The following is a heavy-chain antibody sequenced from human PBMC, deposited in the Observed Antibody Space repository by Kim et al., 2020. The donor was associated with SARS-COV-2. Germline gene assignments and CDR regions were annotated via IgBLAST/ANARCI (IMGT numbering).Heavy chain of an antibody. CDR2: IYYSGST. D-gene: IGHD2-2*01. CDR3: ARGTVRSVIVVVPAARGIDS. Sequence: SETLSLTCTVSGGSISSGGYYWSWIRQHPGKGLEWIGYIYYSGSTYYNPSLKSRVTISVDTSKNQFSLKLRSVTASDTAVYYCARGTVRSVIVVVPAARGIDSWGQGTLVTVSS. V-gene: IGHV4-31*03. CDR1: GGSISSGGYY. J-gene: IGHJ4*02.